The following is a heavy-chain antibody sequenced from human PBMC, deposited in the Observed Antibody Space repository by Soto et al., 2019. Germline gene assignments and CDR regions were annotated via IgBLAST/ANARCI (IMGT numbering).Heavy chain of an antibody. CDR2: ISAYNGNT. CDR3: ARDDTDCSGGSCYSHYYYYMDV. Sequence: ASVKVSCKASGYTFTSYGISWVRQAPGQGLEWMGWISAYNGNTNYAQKLQGRVTMTTDTSTSTAYMELRSLRSDDTAVCYCARDDTDCSGGSCYSHYYYYMDVWGKGTTVTVSS. J-gene: IGHJ6*03. V-gene: IGHV1-18*01. D-gene: IGHD2-15*01. CDR1: GYTFTSYG.